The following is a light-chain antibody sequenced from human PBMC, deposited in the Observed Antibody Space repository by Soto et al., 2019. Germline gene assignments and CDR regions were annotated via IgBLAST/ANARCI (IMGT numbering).Light chain of an antibody. V-gene: IGKV1-39*01. J-gene: IGKJ2*01. CDR2: AAS. CDR1: QSIDSY. Sequence: DIQMTQSPSSLSASVGDRVTITCRASQSIDSYLNWYQQKPGKAPKLLIYAASSLQSGVPSRFSGSGSGTDFTLTISSLQPEDFATYYCQQSYSNPYNFGQGTKLEIK. CDR3: QQSYSNPYN.